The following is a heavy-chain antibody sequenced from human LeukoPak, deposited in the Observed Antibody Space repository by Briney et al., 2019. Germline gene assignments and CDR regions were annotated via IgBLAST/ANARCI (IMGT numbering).Heavy chain of an antibody. D-gene: IGHD3-16*01. CDR2: IYYRVST. V-gene: IGHV4-59*01. J-gene: IGHJ3*02. CDR1: GGSISSYY. CDR3: ARVPNTLLGVDAACDI. Sequence: SETRSLTCTVSGGSISSYYGSWIRQPPERGREWIGYIYYRVSTNYNPSLKSRVTISVDTSKNQFSLELSSVTAADTAVYYCARVPNTLLGVDAACDIWGQGTMVTVSS.